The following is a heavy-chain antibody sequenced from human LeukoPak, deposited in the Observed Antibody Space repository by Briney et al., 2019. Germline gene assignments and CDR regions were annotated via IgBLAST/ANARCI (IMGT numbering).Heavy chain of an antibody. CDR3: ARAGLYNWNYEGTAYFDY. D-gene: IGHD1-7*01. J-gene: IGHJ4*02. CDR2: INWNGGST. Sequence: GGSLRLSCEASGFTFDDYGMSWVRQAPGEGLEWVSGINWNGGSTGYADSVKGRFTISRDNAKNSLYLQMNSLRAEDTALYYCARAGLYNWNYEGTAYFDYWGQGTLVTVSS. CDR1: GFTFDDYG. V-gene: IGHV3-20*04.